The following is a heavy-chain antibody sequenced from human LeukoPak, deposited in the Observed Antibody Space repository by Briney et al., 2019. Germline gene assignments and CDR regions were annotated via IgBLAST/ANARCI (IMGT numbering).Heavy chain of an antibody. CDR2: IYYSGTT. CDR3: VRHDNYPEFRRGFDP. Sequence: SETLSLTCTVSGGSMTNYYWSWIRQPPGKGLEWIGYIYYSGTTSYNPSLKSRVTMSVDTSKNQFSLRLGSVTAADTALYYCVRHDNYPEFRRGFDPGGQGTLVTAS. D-gene: IGHD3-10*01. CDR1: GGSMTNYY. V-gene: IGHV4-59*08. J-gene: IGHJ5*02.